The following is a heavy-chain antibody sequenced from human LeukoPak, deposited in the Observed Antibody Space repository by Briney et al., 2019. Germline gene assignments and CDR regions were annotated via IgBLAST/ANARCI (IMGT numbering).Heavy chain of an antibody. D-gene: IGHD3-22*01. CDR3: ARVIYDSSGYHPTIDY. Sequence: SETLSLTCTISGVSISSSTYCWGWIRQPPGKGLEWIGNIYYSGSTNYSPSLKSRVTISVDTSKNQFSLKMSSATAADTAVYYCARVIYDSSGYHPTIDYWGQGTLVTVSS. CDR2: IYYSGST. CDR1: GVSISSSTYC. V-gene: IGHV4-61*05. J-gene: IGHJ4*02.